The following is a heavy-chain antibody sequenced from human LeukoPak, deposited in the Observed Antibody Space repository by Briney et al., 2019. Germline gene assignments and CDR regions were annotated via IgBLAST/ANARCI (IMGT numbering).Heavy chain of an antibody. V-gene: IGHV4-4*07. CDR1: GGSISSYY. J-gene: IGHJ5*02. CDR2: IYTSGST. CDR3: ARDPSRITGTGNWFDP. D-gene: IGHD1-20*01. Sequence: SETLSLTCTVSGGSISSYYWSWIRQPAGKGLEWIGRIYTSGSTNYNPSLKSRVTMSVDTSKNQFSLKLSSVTAADTAVYYWARDPSRITGTGNWFDPWGQGTLVTVSS.